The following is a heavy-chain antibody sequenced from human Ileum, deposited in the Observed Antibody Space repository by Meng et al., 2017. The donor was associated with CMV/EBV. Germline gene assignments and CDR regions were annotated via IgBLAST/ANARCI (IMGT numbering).Heavy chain of an antibody. J-gene: IGHJ4*02. CDR3: GDPPAAY. D-gene: IGHD6-25*01. CDR1: GVNLIGKNW. CDR2: VFHSGAN. Sequence: TLYLTCVVSGVNLIGKNWWKGVGQPRGRGLEWIGEVFHSGANNYNPSIESRVTISIDISKRQFSLKLTSVTAADTAVYFCGDPPAAYWGQGIPVTVSS. V-gene: IGHV4/OR15-8*01.